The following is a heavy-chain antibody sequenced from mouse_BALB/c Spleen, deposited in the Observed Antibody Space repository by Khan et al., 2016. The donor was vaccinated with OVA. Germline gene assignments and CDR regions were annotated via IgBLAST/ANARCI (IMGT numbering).Heavy chain of an antibody. CDR2: IWSDGST. J-gene: IGHJ4*01. Sequence: QVQLQQSGPGLVAPSQSLSITCTISGFSLTNYGVHWLRQPPGRGLEWLVVIWSDGSTTYNSALKSRLSISKDNSKSQVFLKMNSLQTDDTAMYYCARQPYYHYNIMDYWSQGASVTVSS. V-gene: IGHV2-6-1*01. CDR3: ARQPYYHYNIMDY. CDR1: GFSLTNYG. D-gene: IGHD2-10*01.